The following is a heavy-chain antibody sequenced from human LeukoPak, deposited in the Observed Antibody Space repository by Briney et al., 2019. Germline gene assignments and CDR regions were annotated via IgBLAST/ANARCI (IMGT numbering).Heavy chain of an antibody. V-gene: IGHV4-59*08. CDR2: IYHSGST. J-gene: IGHJ4*02. Sequence: SETLSLTCTVSGGSISSYYWSWIRQPPGKGLEWIGYIYHSGSTNYNPSLKSRVTISVDTSKNQFSLKLSSVTAADTAVYYCARQGGSYGPYFDYWGQGTLVTVSS. CDR1: GGSISSYY. CDR3: ARQGGSYGPYFDY. D-gene: IGHD1-26*01.